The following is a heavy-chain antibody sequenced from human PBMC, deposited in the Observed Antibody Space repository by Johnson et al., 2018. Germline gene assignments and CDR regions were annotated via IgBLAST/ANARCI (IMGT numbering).Heavy chain of an antibody. CDR1: GGTFSSYA. CDR2: IIPIFGTA. CDR3: AGTYYYDSSGYPAYFQH. V-gene: IGHV1-69*01. Sequence: QVQLVQSGAEVKKPGSSVKVSCKASGGTFSSYAISWVRQAPGQGLEWMGGIIPIFGTANYAQKFQGRVTITADESTSTAYMELSSLRSEDTAVYYWAGTYYYDSSGYPAYFQHWGQGTLVTVSS. J-gene: IGHJ1*01. D-gene: IGHD3-22*01.